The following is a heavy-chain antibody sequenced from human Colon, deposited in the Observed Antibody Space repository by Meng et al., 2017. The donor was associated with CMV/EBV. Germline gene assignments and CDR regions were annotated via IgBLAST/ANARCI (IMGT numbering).Heavy chain of an antibody. CDR2: TSVYDRST. V-gene: IGHV1-18*01. J-gene: IGHJ4*02. CDR3: ARGRIGVVGPSPGPDH. D-gene: IGHD6-19*01. Sequence: ASVKVSCKTSGYRFSSFGISWVRQAPGQGLEWVGWTSVYDRSTTYAQTFQGRLSISVDTSTSTVYMELGSLISDDTAIYYCARGRIGVVGPSPGPDHWGQGALVTVSS. CDR1: GYRFSSFG.